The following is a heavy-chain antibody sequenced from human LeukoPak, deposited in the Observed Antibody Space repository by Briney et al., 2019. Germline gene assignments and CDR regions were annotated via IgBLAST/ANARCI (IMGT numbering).Heavy chain of an antibody. CDR3: ARYLELNYFDY. CDR2: IYHSGST. CDR1: GGSISSGGYS. V-gene: IGHV4-30-2*01. D-gene: IGHD1-1*01. Sequence: SETLSLTCAVSGGSISSGGYSWSWIRQPPGKGLEWIGYIYHSGSTYYNPSLKSRVTISVDRSKNQFPLRLSSVTAADTAVYYCARYLELNYFDYWGQGTLVTVSS. J-gene: IGHJ4*02.